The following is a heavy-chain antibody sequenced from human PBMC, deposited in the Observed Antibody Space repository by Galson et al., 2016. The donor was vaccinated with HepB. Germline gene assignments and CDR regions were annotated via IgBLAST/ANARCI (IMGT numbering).Heavy chain of an antibody. J-gene: IGHJ6*04. CDR3: VKDKLGASGEV. D-gene: IGHD1-7*01. CDR1: GDTFNSLA. V-gene: IGHV1-69*13. CDR2: IIPLYGTT. Sequence: SVKVSCKAPGDTFNSLAFSWVRQAPGQGLEWMGSIIPLYGTTNYAERLQGRVTITADETTSTTYMEMTSLRSEDTAMYYCVKDKLGASGEVWGDGTTVYVSS.